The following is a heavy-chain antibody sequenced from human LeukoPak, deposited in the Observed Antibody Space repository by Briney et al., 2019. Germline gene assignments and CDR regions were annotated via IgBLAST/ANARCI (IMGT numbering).Heavy chain of an antibody. CDR3: ARGGSSWVNYYYYGMDV. D-gene: IGHD6-13*01. V-gene: IGHV3-64*01. CDR1: GFTFSSYG. J-gene: IGHJ6*02. Sequence: GGSLRLSCAASGFTFSSYGMHWVRQAPGKGLEYVSAISNNGGSTYYANSVKGRFTISRDNSKNTLYLQMGSLRAEDMAVYYCARGGSSWVNYYYYGMDVWGQGTTVTVSS. CDR2: ISNNGGST.